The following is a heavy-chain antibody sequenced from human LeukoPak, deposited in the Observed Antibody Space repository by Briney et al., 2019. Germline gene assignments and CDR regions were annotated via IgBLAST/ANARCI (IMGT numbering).Heavy chain of an antibody. Sequence: GGSLRLSCAASGFTFSSYAMGWVRQAPGKGLEWVSAISGSGGSTYYADSVKGRFTISRDNSKNTLYLQMNSLSAEDTAAYYCANLGEYFDWLHIWGQGTMVTVSS. D-gene: IGHD3-9*01. J-gene: IGHJ3*02. V-gene: IGHV3-23*01. CDR2: ISGSGGST. CDR3: ANLGEYFDWLHI. CDR1: GFTFSSYA.